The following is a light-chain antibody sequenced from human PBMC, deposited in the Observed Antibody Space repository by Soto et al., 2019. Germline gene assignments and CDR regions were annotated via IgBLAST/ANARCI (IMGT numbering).Light chain of an antibody. Sequence: EIVLTQSPGTLSVSPGERATLSCRASQSVGRNYLAWYQQKPGQAPRLLIYGASSRATGIPDRFSGSGSGTEFTLTISRLEPEDFAVYYCQQYASSPLTFGGGTKVETK. CDR1: QSVGRNY. CDR2: GAS. V-gene: IGKV3-20*01. CDR3: QQYASSPLT. J-gene: IGKJ4*01.